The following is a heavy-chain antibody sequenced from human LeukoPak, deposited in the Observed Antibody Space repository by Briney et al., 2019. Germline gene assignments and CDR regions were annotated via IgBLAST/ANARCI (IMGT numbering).Heavy chain of an antibody. CDR3: AKSDWFDP. Sequence: GGSLRLSCATSGFTFGNYWMSWLRQAPGKGLVWVARIKYGDGSVTTYAESVQGRFTISRDNAGNTLYLQMNSLRVDDTAVYYCAKSDWFDPCGRGILVTVSS. V-gene: IGHV3-74*01. CDR1: GFTFGNYW. J-gene: IGHJ5*02. CDR2: IKYGDGSVT.